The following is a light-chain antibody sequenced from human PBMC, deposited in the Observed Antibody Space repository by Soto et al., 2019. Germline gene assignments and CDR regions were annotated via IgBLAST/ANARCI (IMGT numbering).Light chain of an antibody. CDR2: EVV. CDR1: KNDIGVYDF. Sequence: QSALTQPPSASGSPGQSVTISCTGTKNDIGVYDFVSWYQHHPGKAPRLIIYEVVQRPSGVPDRFSGSKSGTSASLAITGLQAEDEADYYCQSYDYSLSAHYVFGAGTKLTVL. V-gene: IGLV2-8*01. J-gene: IGLJ1*01. CDR3: QSYDYSLSAHYV.